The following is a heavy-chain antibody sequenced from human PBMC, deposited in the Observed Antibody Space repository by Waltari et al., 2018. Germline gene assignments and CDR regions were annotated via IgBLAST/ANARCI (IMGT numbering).Heavy chain of an antibody. CDR2: IYSGGST. D-gene: IGHD6-19*01. CDR1: GFTVSSNY. J-gene: IGHJ4*02. CDR3: ARDMKYSSGWAFDY. Sequence: EVQLVESGGGLIQPGGSLRLSCAASGFTVSSNYLSWVRQAPGKGLEWVSVIYSGGSTYYADSVKGRFTISRDNSKNTLYLQMNSLRAEDTAVYYCARDMKYSSGWAFDYWGQGTLVTVSS. V-gene: IGHV3-53*01.